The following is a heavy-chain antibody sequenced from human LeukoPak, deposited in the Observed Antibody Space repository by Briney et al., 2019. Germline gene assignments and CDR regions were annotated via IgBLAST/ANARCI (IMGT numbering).Heavy chain of an antibody. V-gene: IGHV4-59*08. CDR3: ASHSGTMIVAY. CDR1: GGSITSYY. J-gene: IGHJ4*02. Sequence: SETLSLTCTVSGGSITSYYLSWIQQPPGKGLEWIGYIYYSGSTNYNPSLKSRVTISVDTSKNQFSLKLSSVTAADTAVYYCASHSGTMIVAYWGQGILVTVSS. D-gene: IGHD3-22*01. CDR2: IYYSGST.